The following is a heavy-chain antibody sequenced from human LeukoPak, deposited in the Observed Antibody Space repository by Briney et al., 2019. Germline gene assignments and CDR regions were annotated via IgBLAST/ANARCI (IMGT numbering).Heavy chain of an antibody. J-gene: IGHJ5*02. CDR3: ARGESPYYYDSSGYGP. D-gene: IGHD3-22*01. CDR1: GYTFTSYD. V-gene: IGHV1-8*03. Sequence: ASVKVSCKASGYTFTSYDINWVRQATGQGLEWMGWMNPNSGNTGYAQKFQGRVTITRNTSISTAYMELSSLRSEDTAVYYCARGESPYYYDSSGYGPWGQGTLVTVSS. CDR2: MNPNSGNT.